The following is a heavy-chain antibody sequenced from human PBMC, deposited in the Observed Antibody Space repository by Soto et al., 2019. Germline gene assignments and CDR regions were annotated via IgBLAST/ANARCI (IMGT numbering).Heavy chain of an antibody. J-gene: IGHJ5*02. Sequence: PSETLSLPCTVSGGSISSYYWSWIRQPPGKGLEWIGYIYYSGSTNYNPSLKSRVTISVDTSKNQFSLKLSSVTAADTAVYYCARELPGDSSGYYKYNWFDPWDQGTLVTVS. V-gene: IGHV4-59*01. D-gene: IGHD3-22*01. CDR1: GGSISSYY. CDR2: IYYSGST. CDR3: ARELPGDSSGYYKYNWFDP.